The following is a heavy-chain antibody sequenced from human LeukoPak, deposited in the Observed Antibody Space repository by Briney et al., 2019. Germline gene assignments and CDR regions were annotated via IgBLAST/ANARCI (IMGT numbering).Heavy chain of an antibody. D-gene: IGHD2-2*02. V-gene: IGHV3-11*01. Sequence: GGSLRLSCAPSGFTFCDYYMSWIRQAPGKGLEWVSYISSSGSTIYYADSVKGRFTISRDNAKNSLYLQMNSRRAEDTAVYYCARDDTPRLFDPWGQGTLVTVSS. J-gene: IGHJ5*02. CDR1: GFTFCDYY. CDR3: ARDDTPRLFDP. CDR2: ISSSGSTI.